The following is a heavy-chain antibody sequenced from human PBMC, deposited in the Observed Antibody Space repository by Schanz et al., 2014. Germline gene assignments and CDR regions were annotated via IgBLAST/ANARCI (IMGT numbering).Heavy chain of an antibody. Sequence: QVQLVDSGGGLVKPGGSLRLSCTASGFPFSDYFMAWIRQPPGRGLEWVSSIGNGGVTIYYADSVKGRFTISRDNAKNSLYLQMNSLRAEDTAVYYCARNGGSVFDYWAQGTLVTVSS. V-gene: IGHV3-11*01. CDR3: ARNGGSVFDY. D-gene: IGHD6-25*01. J-gene: IGHJ4*02. CDR1: GFPFSDYF. CDR2: IGNGGVTI.